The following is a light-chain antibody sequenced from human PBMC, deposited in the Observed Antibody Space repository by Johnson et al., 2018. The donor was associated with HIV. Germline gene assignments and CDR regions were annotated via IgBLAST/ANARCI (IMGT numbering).Light chain of an antibody. Sequence: SVLTQPPSVSAAPGQKVTISCSGSGSNIGNNYVSWYQQLPGTAPKLLIYENNKRPSGIPDRFSGSKSGPSDTLGITGLQTGDEADYYCGTWDTSLSAGGVFGTGTKVTVL. J-gene: IGLJ1*01. V-gene: IGLV1-51*01. CDR3: GTWDTSLSAGGV. CDR1: GSNIGNNY. CDR2: ENN.